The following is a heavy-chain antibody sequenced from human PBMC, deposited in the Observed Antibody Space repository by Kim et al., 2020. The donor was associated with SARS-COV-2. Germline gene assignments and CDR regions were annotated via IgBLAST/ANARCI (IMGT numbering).Heavy chain of an antibody. CDR2: ISGGSTST. CDR3: ARGMTATAQPDL. D-gene: IGHD2-21*02. CDR1: GFSFSDYY. J-gene: IGHJ5*02. V-gene: IGHV3-11*05. Sequence: ASGFSFSDYYMSWIRQTPGKGLEWVSFISGGSTSTNYADSVKGRFTISRDNARKSLYLQMNSLAAEDTAVYYCARGMTATAQPDLWGQGTLAT.